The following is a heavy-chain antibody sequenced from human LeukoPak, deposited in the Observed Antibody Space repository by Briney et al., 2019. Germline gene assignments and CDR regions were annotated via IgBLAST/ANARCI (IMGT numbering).Heavy chain of an antibody. Sequence: PSETLSLTCTVSGGSISSYYWSWIRQPPGKGLEWIGYVSDSGITNYNPSLKSRVTISVDTSKNQFSLKLSSVTAADTAVYYCARTGSTVTMLYPFDHWGQGTLVTVSS. CDR3: ARTGSTVTMLYPFDH. CDR1: GGSISSYY. D-gene: IGHD4-17*01. V-gene: IGHV4-59*01. CDR2: VSDSGIT. J-gene: IGHJ4*02.